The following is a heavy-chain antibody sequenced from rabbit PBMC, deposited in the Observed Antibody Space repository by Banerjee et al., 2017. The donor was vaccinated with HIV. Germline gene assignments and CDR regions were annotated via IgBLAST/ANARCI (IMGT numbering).Heavy chain of an antibody. J-gene: IGHJ4*01. V-gene: IGHV1S45*01. D-gene: IGHD1-1*01. Sequence: QEQLEESGGDLVKPEGSLTLTCTASGFSFSSSYYMCWVRQAPGKGLEWIACIYAGSSGSTYYAGWAKGRFTISKTSSTTVTLQMTSLTAADTATYFCARSPVSGGFDLWGPGTLVTVS. CDR3: ARSPVSGGFDL. CDR2: IYAGSSGST. CDR1: GFSFSSSYY.